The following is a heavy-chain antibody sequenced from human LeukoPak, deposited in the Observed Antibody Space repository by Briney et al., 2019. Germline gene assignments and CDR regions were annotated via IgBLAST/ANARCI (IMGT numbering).Heavy chain of an antibody. D-gene: IGHD1-26*01. CDR3: ARDDKLPGLDY. Sequence: SLRLSCAASGFTFDDYAMHWVRQAPGKGLEWVSGISWNSGSIGYADSVKGRFTISRDNAKNSLYLQVNSLRAEDTAVYYCARDDKLPGLDYWGQGTLVTVSS. CDR2: ISWNSGSI. J-gene: IGHJ4*02. V-gene: IGHV3-9*01. CDR1: GFTFDDYA.